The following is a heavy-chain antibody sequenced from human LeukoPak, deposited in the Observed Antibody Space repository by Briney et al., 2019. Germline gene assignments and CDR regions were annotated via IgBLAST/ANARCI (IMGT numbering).Heavy chain of an antibody. Sequence: GGSLSLSCAASGFTFSNYAMSWVRQAPGKGLEWVSAITGSGGNTYYADSVKGRFTISRDNSKNTVFLQMNSLRAEDTAVYYCAKWGDYDVLTGYYVSDYWGQGTLVTVSS. J-gene: IGHJ4*02. CDR1: GFTFSNYA. CDR3: AKWGDYDVLTGYYVSDY. V-gene: IGHV3-23*01. D-gene: IGHD3-9*01. CDR2: ITGSGGNT.